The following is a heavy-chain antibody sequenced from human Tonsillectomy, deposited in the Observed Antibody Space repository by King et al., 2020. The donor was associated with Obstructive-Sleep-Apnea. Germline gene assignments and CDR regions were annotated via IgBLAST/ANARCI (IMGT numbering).Heavy chain of an antibody. J-gene: IGHJ5*02. CDR3: ASLRYFDWLLGS. D-gene: IGHD3-9*01. CDR1: RGSISSGGYY. V-gene: IGHV4-31*03. CDR2: IYYTGST. Sequence: QLQESGPGLVKPSQTLSLTCTVSRGSISSGGYYWSGIRQHPGKGLEWIWYIYYTGSTDYNPSLKSRVTISVDTSKNQFSLKLSSVTAADTAVYYCASLRYFDWLLGSWGQGTLVTVSS.